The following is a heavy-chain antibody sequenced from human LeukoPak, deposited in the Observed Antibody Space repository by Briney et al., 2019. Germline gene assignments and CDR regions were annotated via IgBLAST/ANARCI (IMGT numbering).Heavy chain of an antibody. D-gene: IGHD6-13*01. CDR1: GGSISSYY. Sequence: SETLSLTCTVSGGSISSYYCSWIRQPPGKGLEWIGYIYYSGSTNYNPSLKSRVTISVDTSKNQFSLKLSSVTAADTAVYYCTRHTQKAAAFDYWGQGTLVTVSS. V-gene: IGHV4-59*08. CDR2: IYYSGST. CDR3: TRHTQKAAAFDY. J-gene: IGHJ4*02.